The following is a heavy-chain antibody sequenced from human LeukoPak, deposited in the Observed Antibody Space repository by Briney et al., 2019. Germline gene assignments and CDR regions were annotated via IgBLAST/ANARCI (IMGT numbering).Heavy chain of an antibody. CDR2: IWYDGSNK. V-gene: IGHV3-33*01. CDR1: GFTFSSYG. D-gene: IGHD3-10*01. CDR3: ARGSKSRSTGWFDP. Sequence: PGRSLRLSCAASGFTFSSYGMHWVRQAPGKGLEWVAVIWYDGSNKYYADSVKGRFTISKDNSKNTLYLQMNSLRAEDTAVYYCARGSKSRSTGWFDPWGQGTLVTVSS. J-gene: IGHJ5*02.